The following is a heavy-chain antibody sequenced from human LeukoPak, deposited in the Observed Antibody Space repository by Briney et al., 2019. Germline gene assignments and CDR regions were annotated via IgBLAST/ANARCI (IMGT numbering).Heavy chain of an antibody. D-gene: IGHD5-18*01. CDR1: GGSMSSSSYY. J-gene: IGHJ3*02. CDR2: NYYSGST. CDR3: ARFGYSYGFGLSSAFDI. Sequence: SETLSLTCTVSGGSMSSSSYYWGWIRQPPGKGLEWIGSNYYSGSTYYNPSLKSRVTISVDTSKNQFSLKLGSVTAADTAVYYCARFGYSYGFGLSSAFDIWGQGTMVTVSS. V-gene: IGHV4-39*01.